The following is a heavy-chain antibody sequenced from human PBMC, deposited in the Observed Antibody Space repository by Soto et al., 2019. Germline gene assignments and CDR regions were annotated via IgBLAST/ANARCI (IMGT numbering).Heavy chain of an antibody. CDR3: VRAIAAADSA. Sequence: GGSLRLSCAASGFTFSSYWMSWVRQAPGKGLEWVANIKQDGSVKYYVDSVKGRSTISRDNAKNSLFLQMNSLRAEDTAVYYYVRAIAAADSAWGQGTLVTVSS. CDR1: GFTFSSYW. V-gene: IGHV3-7*01. D-gene: IGHD6-13*01. CDR2: IKQDGSVK. J-gene: IGHJ1*01.